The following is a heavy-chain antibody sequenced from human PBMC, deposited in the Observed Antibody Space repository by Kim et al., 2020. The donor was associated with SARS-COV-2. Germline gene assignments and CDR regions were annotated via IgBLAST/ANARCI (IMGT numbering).Heavy chain of an antibody. Sequence: GGSLRLSCAASGFRFSEWWMDWVRQAPGKGPEWVARIDNDGTTTLYADSVKGRFTISIDNSKNTLYLQMTGLRADDTGVYYCTRGPFWGQGTLVTVSS. CDR1: GFRFSEWW. CDR2: IDNDGTTT. CDR3: TRGPF. V-gene: IGHV3-74*01. J-gene: IGHJ4*02.